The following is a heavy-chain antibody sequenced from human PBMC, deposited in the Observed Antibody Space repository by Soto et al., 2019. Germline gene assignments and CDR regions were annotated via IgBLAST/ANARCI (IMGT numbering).Heavy chain of an antibody. J-gene: IGHJ4*02. CDR2: INHSGST. CDR1: GGSSSDYV. CDR3: TEGAYLAY. Sequence: QVQVQQWGAGLLKPAETLSLTCAVHGGSSSDYVWTWIRQPPGEGLEWVGEINHSGSTNYNASLQSRVTISVDTSKNQVSLKMSSVTDADPALYFCTEGAYLAYWGQGTLVTVSS. V-gene: IGHV4-34*01.